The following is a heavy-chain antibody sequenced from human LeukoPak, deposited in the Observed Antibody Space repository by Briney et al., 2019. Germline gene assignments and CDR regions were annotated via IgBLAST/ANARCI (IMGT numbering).Heavy chain of an antibody. J-gene: IGHJ4*02. CDR3: ARNEGYSSGWYNY. D-gene: IGHD6-19*01. V-gene: IGHV4-39*01. CDR2: IYYSGTT. Sequence: SETLSLTCTVSGGSISGSNHYWGWIRQPPGKGLECIGNIYYSGTTYYNPSLKSRVSISVDTSKNQFSLELNSVTAADTAVYYCARNEGYSSGWYNYWGQGTLVTVSS. CDR1: GGSISGSNHY.